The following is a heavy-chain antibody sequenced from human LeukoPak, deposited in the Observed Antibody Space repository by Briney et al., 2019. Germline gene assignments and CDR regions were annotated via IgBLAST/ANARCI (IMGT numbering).Heavy chain of an antibody. CDR3: TTDLGTYYHGSQRLIPIDY. CDR1: GFTFSSYA. V-gene: IGHV3-15*01. CDR2: IKSKTDGETT. D-gene: IGHD3-10*01. J-gene: IGHJ4*02. Sequence: GGSLRLSCAASGFTFSSYAMNWVRQAPGKGLEWIGRIKSKTDGETTNYAEPVRGRFTISRDDSKSAVYLQMNSLKIEDTAVYYCTTDLGTYYHGSQRLIPIDYWGQGTLVTVSS.